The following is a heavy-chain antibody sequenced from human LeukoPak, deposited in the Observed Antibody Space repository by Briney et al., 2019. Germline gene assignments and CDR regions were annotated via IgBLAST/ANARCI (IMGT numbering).Heavy chain of an antibody. V-gene: IGHV3-33*01. J-gene: IGHJ4*02. Sequence: GRSLRLSCAASGFTFSSYGMHWVRQAPGKGLEWVAVIWYDGSNKYYAASVKGRFTISRDNSKNTLYLQMNSLRAEDTAVYYCARGSPLYYYDSSGPAFDYWGQGTLVTVSS. CDR1: GFTFSSYG. D-gene: IGHD3-22*01. CDR3: ARGSPLYYYDSSGPAFDY. CDR2: IWYDGSNK.